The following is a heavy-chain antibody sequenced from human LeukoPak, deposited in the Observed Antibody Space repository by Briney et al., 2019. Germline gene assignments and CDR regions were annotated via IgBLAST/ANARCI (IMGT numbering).Heavy chain of an antibody. D-gene: IGHD3-22*01. J-gene: IGHJ4*02. CDR3: AKNYYYDSSGAFDY. CDR2: ISYDGSNK. CDR1: GFTFNTYG. V-gene: IGHV3-30*18. Sequence: PGMSLRLSCAASGFTFNTYGMHWVRQAPGKGLEWVALISYDGSNKHYADSVKGRFTISRDNSKNTLYLQMNSLRAEDTAVYYCAKNYYYDSSGAFDYWGQGTLVTVSS.